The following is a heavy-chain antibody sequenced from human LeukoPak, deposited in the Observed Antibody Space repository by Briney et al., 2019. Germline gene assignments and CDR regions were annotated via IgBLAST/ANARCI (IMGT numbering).Heavy chain of an antibody. J-gene: IGHJ4*02. CDR3: AKAPAASCIGSNCYHFDW. CDR2: ISASDPGT. Sequence: GGSLRLSCAASGFTFNTYAMSWVRQAPGKRLEWVSAISASDPGTYYADSVKGRFTISRDNSKNTLFLQMNSLRAEDTAVYYCAKAPAASCIGSNCYHFDWWGQGTLVTVSS. D-gene: IGHD2-15*01. V-gene: IGHV3-23*01. CDR1: GFTFNTYA.